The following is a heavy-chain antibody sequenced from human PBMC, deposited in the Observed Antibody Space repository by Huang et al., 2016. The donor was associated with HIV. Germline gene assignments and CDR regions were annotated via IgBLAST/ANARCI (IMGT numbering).Heavy chain of an antibody. V-gene: IGHV3-11*04. Sequence: QVQLVESGGGLVKPGGSLRLSCAACGFRFSDYYMTWVRQAPGKGLEWVSYSSGAGVTKKDADSVKGRFTISRDNAGNSLHRQMSNLRAEDTAVYYCARGNWNFAFDLWGQGTLVTVSS. CDR1: GFRFSDYY. CDR3: ARGNWNFAFDL. D-gene: IGHD1-7*01. J-gene: IGHJ3*01. CDR2: SSGAGVTK.